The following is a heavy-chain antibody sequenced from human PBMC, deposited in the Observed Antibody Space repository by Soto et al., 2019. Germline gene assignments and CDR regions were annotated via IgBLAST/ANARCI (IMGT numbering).Heavy chain of an antibody. D-gene: IGHD3-10*01. J-gene: IGHJ4*02. CDR3: ARAIHTMVRGGDDY. V-gene: IGHV1-8*01. Sequence: QVQLVQSGAEVKKPGASVKVSCKASGYTFTSYDINWVRQATGQGLEWMGWMNPNSGNTAYAQKFQGSVTMTRNTSISTAYMELSCLRSEDTAVYYCARAIHTMVRGGDDYWGQGTLVTVSS. CDR1: GYTFTSYD. CDR2: MNPNSGNT.